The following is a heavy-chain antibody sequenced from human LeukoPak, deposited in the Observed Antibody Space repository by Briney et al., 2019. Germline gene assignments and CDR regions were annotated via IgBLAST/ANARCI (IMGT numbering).Heavy chain of an antibody. J-gene: IGHJ4*02. CDR3: AKDEVVVPVVD. CDR1: GFTFSSYG. D-gene: IGHD2-15*01. V-gene: IGHV3-30*18. Sequence: GGSLRLSCAASGFTFSSYGMHWVRQAPGKGLEWVAVISYDGSNKYYADSVKGRFTISRDNSKNTLYLQMNSLRAKDTAVYYCAKDEVVVPVVDWGQGTLVTVSS. CDR2: ISYDGSNK.